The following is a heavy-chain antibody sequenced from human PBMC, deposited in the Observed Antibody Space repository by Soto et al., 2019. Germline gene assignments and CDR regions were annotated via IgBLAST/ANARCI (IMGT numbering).Heavy chain of an antibody. D-gene: IGHD3-16*01. J-gene: IGHJ4*02. CDR1: GFTISHNF. V-gene: IGHV3-66*01. CDR3: AADYATGTYAFDC. Sequence: EVQLVESGGALVQPGGSLRLSCAASGFTISHNFMTWVRQAPGKGLEWVSVIYGGGNTYYADSVKGRFTISRDNSKNTLFLQMNRLRAEDTAVYYCAADYATGTYAFDCWGQGTLVTVSS. CDR2: IYGGGNT.